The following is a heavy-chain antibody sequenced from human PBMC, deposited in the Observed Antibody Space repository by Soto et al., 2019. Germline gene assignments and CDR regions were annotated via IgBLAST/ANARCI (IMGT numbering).Heavy chain of an antibody. J-gene: IGHJ4*02. CDR2: ISSSSSYI. CDR3: ARAPVAAARPYYFDY. CDR1: GFTFSSYC. D-gene: IGHD6-6*01. Sequence: GGSLRLSCAASGFTFSSYCMNWVRQAPGKGLEWVSSISSSSSYIYYADSVMGRFTISRDNAKNPLYLQMNSLRAEDTAVYYCARAPVAAARPYYFDYWGQGTLVPISS. V-gene: IGHV3-21*01.